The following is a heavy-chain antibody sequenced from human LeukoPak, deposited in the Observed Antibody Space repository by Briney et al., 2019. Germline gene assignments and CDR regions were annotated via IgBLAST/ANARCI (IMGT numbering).Heavy chain of an antibody. D-gene: IGHD3-10*01. CDR1: GGSISSGGSY. J-gene: IGHJ4*02. CDR3: ARDALWFGEPTYYFDD. CDR2: IYYNGNT. Sequence: PSETLSLTCTVSGGSISSGGSYWNWIRQHPGTGLEWIGYIYYNGNTYYNPSLKSRVTMSVDTSKNQFSLKLSSVTAADTAVYYCARDALWFGEPTYYFDDWGQGTLVTVSS. V-gene: IGHV4-31*03.